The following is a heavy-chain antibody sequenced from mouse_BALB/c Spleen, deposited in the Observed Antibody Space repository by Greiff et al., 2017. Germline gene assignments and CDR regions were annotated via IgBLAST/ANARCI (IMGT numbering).Heavy chain of an antibody. CDR2: INPGSGGT. CDR3: ARSIYYGSRDYFDY. D-gene: IGHD1-1*01. Sequence: QVQLQQSGAELVRPGTSVKVSCKASGYAFTNYLIEWVKQRPGQGLEWIGVINPGSGGTNYNEKFKGKATLTADKSSSTAYMQLSSLTSDDSAVYFCARSIYYGSRDYFDYWGQGTTLTVSS. CDR1: GYAFTNYL. J-gene: IGHJ2*01. V-gene: IGHV1-54*01.